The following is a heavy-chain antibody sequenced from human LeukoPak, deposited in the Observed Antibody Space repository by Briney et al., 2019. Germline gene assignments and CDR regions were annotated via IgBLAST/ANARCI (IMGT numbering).Heavy chain of an antibody. V-gene: IGHV3-9*01. CDR3: AKDGMGITMMRGVIIARPDSNYGMDV. Sequence: SLSLSCVASGFTFVDYVMHGVGPAPGRGLEGVSGISWKCGSIGYAGSVKGRFTISRDNAKNSLYLHMNSLRAGERDWYLCAKDGMGITMMRGVIIARPDSNYGMDVWGQGTMVTVSS. CDR2: ISWKCGSI. D-gene: IGHD3-10*01. J-gene: IGHJ6*02. CDR1: GFTFVDYV.